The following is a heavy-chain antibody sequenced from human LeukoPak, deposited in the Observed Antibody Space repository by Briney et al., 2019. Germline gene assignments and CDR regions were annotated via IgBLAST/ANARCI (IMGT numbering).Heavy chain of an antibody. V-gene: IGHV4-39*01. J-gene: IGHJ4*02. CDR3: ARQKVYGDYAFLDY. D-gene: IGHD4-17*01. Sequence: SETLSLTCTVPGGSFSSRTDYRGWIRQTPGKGLEWIGSLSYSGTPYYSPSFESRVSISVDTSKNQFSLKLRSVTAADTAVYYCARQKVYGDYAFLDYWGRGTLVTVSS. CDR1: GGSFSSRTDY. CDR2: LSYSGTP.